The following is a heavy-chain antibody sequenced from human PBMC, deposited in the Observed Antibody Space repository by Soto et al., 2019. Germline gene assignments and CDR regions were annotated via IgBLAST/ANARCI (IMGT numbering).Heavy chain of an antibody. D-gene: IGHD6-19*01. Sequence: PGGSLRLSCAASGFTLTTYAMTWVRRAPGRGLKWVSTISAGVGTTYYADSVKGRFTISRDIPKNTLFLQMDSLRAEDTAVYYCAKRNPVADYLFDFRGQQTTVTASS. CDR1: GFTLTTYA. CDR2: ISAGVGTT. J-gene: IGHJ3*01. V-gene: IGHV3-23*01. CDR3: AKRNPVADYLFDF.